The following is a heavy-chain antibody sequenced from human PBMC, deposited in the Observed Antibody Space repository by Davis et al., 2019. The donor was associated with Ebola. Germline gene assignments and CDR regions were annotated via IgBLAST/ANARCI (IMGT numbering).Heavy chain of an antibody. V-gene: IGHV3-23*01. CDR1: GFTFSNNA. Sequence: AGSLTLSCETSGFTFSNNALSCVRQVPGKGLESVPAITISGGSTYHAAPVSGRFSISRDNPKNTLYLQMNSRRADDTAGYYCVKEMIDEGLTNPHPNFQHRGQGSLVTVSS. CDR3: VKEMIDEGLTNPHPNFQH. CDR2: ITISGGST. D-gene: IGHD3-22*01. J-gene: IGHJ1*01.